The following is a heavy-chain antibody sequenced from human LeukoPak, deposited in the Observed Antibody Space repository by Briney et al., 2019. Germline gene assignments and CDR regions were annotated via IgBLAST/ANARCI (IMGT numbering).Heavy chain of an antibody. CDR3: ARTIAAAGATYFDY. V-gene: IGHV3-74*01. CDR1: EFTFSTYW. J-gene: IGHJ4*02. D-gene: IGHD6-13*01. Sequence: GGSLRLSCAVSEFTFSTYWMHWVRQAPGKGLVWVSRINSDGSSTYYADSVKGRFTVSRDNAKNTLYLQMNSLRAEDTAVYYCARTIAAAGATYFDYWGQGTLVTVSS. CDR2: INSDGSST.